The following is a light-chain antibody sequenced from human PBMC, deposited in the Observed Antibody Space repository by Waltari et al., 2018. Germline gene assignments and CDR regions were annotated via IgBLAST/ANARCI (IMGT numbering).Light chain of an antibody. J-gene: IGLJ3*02. CDR3: EAWDDSLSVLV. CDR2: RNN. V-gene: IGLV1-47*01. CDR1: SSTLGSRY. Sequence: QSVLTQPPSASGTPGQRVTTSCSGTSSTLGSRYLSWYQPVPVPAPKLLIYRNNQRPSGVPDRFSGSKSGTSASLAISGLRSEDEADYYCEAWDDSLSVLVFGGGTKVTVL.